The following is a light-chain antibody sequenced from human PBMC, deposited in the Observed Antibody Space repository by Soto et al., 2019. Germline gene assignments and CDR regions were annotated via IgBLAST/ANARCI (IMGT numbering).Light chain of an antibody. CDR2: GAS. Sequence: EIVLTQSPGTLSLSPGERATLSCRTRQSVSNTYLAWYQQKPGQAPRLLIYGASSRATGIPDRFSGSGSGTDFTLTISRLEPEDFAVYYCQQYGTSPPVSAFGQGTKLEIK. CDR1: QSVSNTY. J-gene: IGKJ2*01. CDR3: QQYGTSPPVSA. V-gene: IGKV3-20*01.